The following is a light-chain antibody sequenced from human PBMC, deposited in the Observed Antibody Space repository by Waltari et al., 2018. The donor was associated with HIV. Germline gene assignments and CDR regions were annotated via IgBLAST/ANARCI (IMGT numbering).Light chain of an antibody. CDR3: CSYAGSSSLWM. Sequence: QSALTQPASVSGSPGQSITISCTGTSSGIGSYNLVSWYQHNPGKAPKLLIYEVTKRPSGVSSGFSGSKSGNTASLTISGLQAEDEGDYYCCSYAGSSSLWMFGGGTKLTVL. CDR2: EVT. V-gene: IGLV2-23*02. J-gene: IGLJ3*02. CDR1: SSGIGSYNL.